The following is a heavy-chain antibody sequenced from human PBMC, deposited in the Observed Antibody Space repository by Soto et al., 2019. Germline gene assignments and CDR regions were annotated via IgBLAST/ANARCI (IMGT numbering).Heavy chain of an antibody. CDR1: GYIFNSFG. J-gene: IGHJ4*02. Sequence: GASVKVSCKASGYIFNSFGISWVRQAPGQGLEWMGWISAYTGNTKYAQNFQGRVTMTTDTSTSTAYMELRSLRSDDTAVYYCARDLGGWPDYWGQGTLVTVSS. CDR3: ARDLGGWPDY. V-gene: IGHV1-18*01. D-gene: IGHD6-19*01. CDR2: ISAYTGNT.